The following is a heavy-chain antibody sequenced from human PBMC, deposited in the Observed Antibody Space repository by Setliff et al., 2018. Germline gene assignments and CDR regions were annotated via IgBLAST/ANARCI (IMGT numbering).Heavy chain of an antibody. D-gene: IGHD1-1*01. Sequence: PGGSLRLSCAASGFSLRSDYMSWVRQAPGKGLEWVCVIYSGGSTYYAESVKGRFTISRDNSKNTLYLQMNSLRAEDTAVYYCARDHNYAYDYWGQGTLVTVSS. CDR3: ARDHNYAYDY. V-gene: IGHV3-66*01. J-gene: IGHJ4*02. CDR2: IYSGGST. CDR1: GFSLRSDY.